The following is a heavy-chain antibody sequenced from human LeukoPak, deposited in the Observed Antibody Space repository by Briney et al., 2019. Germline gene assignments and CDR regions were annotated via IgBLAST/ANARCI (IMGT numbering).Heavy chain of an antibody. D-gene: IGHD3-10*01. Sequence: PGESLKISCKGSGYRFTSHWIGWVGQMPGKGLEWMGIINPDDSDTRYSPSFQGQVTFSADKSISTAYLYWSSLKASDTAMYYCARRAYGSGHNYFDTWGQGTLVTVSS. CDR1: GYRFTSHW. J-gene: IGHJ5*02. CDR2: INPDDSDT. V-gene: IGHV5-51*01. CDR3: ARRAYGSGHNYFDT.